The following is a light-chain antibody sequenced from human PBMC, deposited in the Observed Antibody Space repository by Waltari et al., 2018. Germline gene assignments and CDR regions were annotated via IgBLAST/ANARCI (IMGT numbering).Light chain of an antibody. CDR1: QSISNY. Sequence: DIQMTQSPSSLSASVGDSNTITCRASQSISNYLNWYQQKPGNATKLLIYVASRLQSGVPPRFSGSGSVTDCTLTISNLQPEDFATDYCQQSSTIPCFGQGTKLESK. CDR3: QQSSTIPC. J-gene: IGKJ2*03. CDR2: VAS. V-gene: IGKV1-39*01.